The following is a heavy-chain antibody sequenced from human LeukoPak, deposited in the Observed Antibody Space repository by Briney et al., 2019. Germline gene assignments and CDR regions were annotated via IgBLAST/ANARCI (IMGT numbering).Heavy chain of an antibody. CDR3: ATQRGSYRWGTDFDY. V-gene: IGHV1-2*02. CDR1: GYTFTGYY. Sequence: GASVKVSCKASGYTFTGYYMHWVREAPGQGLEWMGWINPNSGDTKYAQKFQGRVTMIRDTSISTAYMELSRLRSDDTAVYYCATQRGSYRWGTDFDYWGQGTLVTVSS. CDR2: INPNSGDT. D-gene: IGHD3-16*01. J-gene: IGHJ4*02.